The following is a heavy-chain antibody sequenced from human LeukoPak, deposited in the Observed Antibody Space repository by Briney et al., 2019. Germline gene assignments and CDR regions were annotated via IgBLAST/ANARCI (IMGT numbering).Heavy chain of an antibody. J-gene: IGHJ4*02. V-gene: IGHV4-59*01. CDR2: IYYSGST. CDR1: GGSISSYY. CDR3: ASLYSGSYKGDDY. D-gene: IGHD1-26*01. Sequence: SETLSLTCTVSGGSISSYYWSWIRQPPGKGLEWIGYIYYSGSTNYNPSLKSRVTISVDTSKNQFSLKLSSVTAADTAVYYCASLYSGSYKGDDYWGQGTLVTVSS.